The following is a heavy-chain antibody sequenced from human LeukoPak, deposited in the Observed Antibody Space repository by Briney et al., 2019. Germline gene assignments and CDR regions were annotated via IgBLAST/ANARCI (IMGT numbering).Heavy chain of an antibody. J-gene: IGHJ6*02. D-gene: IGHD2-2*01. CDR1: GGTFSSYA. CDR2: IIPILGIA. Sequence: ASVKVSCKASGGTFSSYAISWVRQAPGQGLEWMGRIIPILGIANYAQKVQGRVTITADKSTSTAYMELSSLRSEDTAVYYCARGIICSSTSCQKYYYYGMDVWGQGTTVTVSS. CDR3: ARGIICSSTSCQKYYYYGMDV. V-gene: IGHV1-69*04.